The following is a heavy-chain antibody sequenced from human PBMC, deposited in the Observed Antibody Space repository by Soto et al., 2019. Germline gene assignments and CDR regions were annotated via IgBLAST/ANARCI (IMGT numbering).Heavy chain of an antibody. Sequence: EVQLVESGGGLVQPGGSLRLSCAASGFTVSSNYMSWVRQAPGKGLEWVSVIYSGGSTYYADSVKGRFTISRDNSKSTLYLQMTSLRDEDTGAYSGARVPYGGSYAGGSWGQGALVTVAS. CDR3: ARVPYGGSYAGGS. J-gene: IGHJ1*01. CDR2: IYSGGST. D-gene: IGHD1-26*01. V-gene: IGHV3-66*01. CDR1: GFTVSSNY.